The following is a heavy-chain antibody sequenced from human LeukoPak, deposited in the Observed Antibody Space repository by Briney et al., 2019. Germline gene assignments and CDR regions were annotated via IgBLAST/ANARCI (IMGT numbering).Heavy chain of an antibody. CDR1: GFTFSSHG. V-gene: IGHV3-23*01. CDR2: ISPSGGIT. CDR3: AKGGYSNGRYYYYMDV. Sequence: GGTLRLSCAASGFTFSSHGMNWVRQAPGKGLEWVSGISPSGGITYYTDSVKGRFTISRDNSKNTLYLQMNSLRAEDTAVYYCAKGGYSNGRYYYYMDVWGEGTTVTVSS. J-gene: IGHJ6*03. D-gene: IGHD5-18*01.